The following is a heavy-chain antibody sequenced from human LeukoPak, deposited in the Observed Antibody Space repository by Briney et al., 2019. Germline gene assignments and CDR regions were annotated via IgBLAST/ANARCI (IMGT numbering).Heavy chain of an antibody. CDR2: IYSSGIT. CDR3: AKQLGYCSDGSCYFPY. Sequence: PGGSLRLSCAASGFTVSSNYMSWVRQAPGKGLEWVSVIYSSGITYYADSVKGRFTISRDNSKSTLCLQMNSLRAEDTAVYYCAKQLGYCSDGSCYFPYWGQGTLVTVSS. D-gene: IGHD2-15*01. V-gene: IGHV3-53*01. CDR1: GFTVSSNY. J-gene: IGHJ4*02.